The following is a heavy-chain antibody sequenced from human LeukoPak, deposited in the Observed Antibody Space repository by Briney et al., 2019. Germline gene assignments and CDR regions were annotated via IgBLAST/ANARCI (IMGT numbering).Heavy chain of an antibody. Sequence: SETLSLTCAVSGYSISSGYYWGWIRQPPGKGLEWIGSIYHSGSTYYNPSLKSRVTISVDTSKNQFSLKLSSVTAADTAVYYCARRICSSTSCYTGRFDYWGQGTLVTVSS. J-gene: IGHJ4*02. D-gene: IGHD2-2*02. CDR1: GYSISSGYY. V-gene: IGHV4-38-2*01. CDR3: ARRICSSTSCYTGRFDY. CDR2: IYHSGST.